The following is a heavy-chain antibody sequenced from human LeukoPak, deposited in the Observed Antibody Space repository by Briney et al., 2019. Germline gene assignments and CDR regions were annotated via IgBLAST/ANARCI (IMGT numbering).Heavy chain of an antibody. J-gene: IGHJ4*02. Sequence: PGGSLRLSCAASGFTFNNFAMSWVRQAPGKGLEWVANIKQDGSEKYYVDSVKGRFTISRDNAKNSLYLQMNSLRAEDTAVYYCARAPPGPSYSSSRTHFDYWGQGTLVTVSS. D-gene: IGHD6-6*01. CDR2: IKQDGSEK. V-gene: IGHV3-7*01. CDR1: GFTFNNFA. CDR3: ARAPPGPSYSSSRTHFDY.